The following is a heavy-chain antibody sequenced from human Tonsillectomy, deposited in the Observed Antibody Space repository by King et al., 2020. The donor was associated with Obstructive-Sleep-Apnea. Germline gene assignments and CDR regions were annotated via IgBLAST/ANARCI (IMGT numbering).Heavy chain of an antibody. CDR2: IFYSGRT. D-gene: IGHD3-3*01. V-gene: IGHV4-59*01. CDR3: ARFGDDFWSGYYTPFDY. Sequence: VQLQESGPGLVKPSETLSLTCTVAGGSLSSYYWSWIRQPPGRGLEWIGSIFYSGRTNYNPSLKSRVTISVDTSKNQFSLTLRSVTSADTAVYYCARFGDDFWSGYYTPFDYWGQGTLVTVSS. J-gene: IGHJ4*02. CDR1: GGSLSSYY.